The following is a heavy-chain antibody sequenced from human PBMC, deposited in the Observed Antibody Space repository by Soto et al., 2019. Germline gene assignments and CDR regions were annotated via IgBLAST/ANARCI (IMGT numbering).Heavy chain of an antibody. Sequence: EVQLLESGGGLVQPGGSLRLSCAASGFSFRTYAMGWVRQAPGKGLEWVSSIGVDRSITNYADSVKGRFTISRDNSENTLYLQMNSVRVEDTAIYYCTDTWGFTGGSYYFDYWGQGALVTVSP. CDR2: IGVDRSIT. D-gene: IGHD2-8*02. CDR3: TDTWGFTGGSYYFDY. CDR1: GFSFRTYA. J-gene: IGHJ4*02. V-gene: IGHV3-23*01.